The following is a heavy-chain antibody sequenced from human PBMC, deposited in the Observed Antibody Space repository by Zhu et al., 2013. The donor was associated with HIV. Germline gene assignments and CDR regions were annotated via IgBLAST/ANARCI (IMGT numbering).Heavy chain of an antibody. V-gene: IGHV1-18*01. CDR3: ARGPYFRDYFDY. CDR1: DYTFINYA. Sequence: QVQLVQSGPEVKKPGASVKVSCKGSDYTFINYAITWVRQAPGQGLEWMGSISPYNGNTNYLQKFQGRVTVTTDTSTSTAYMELRSLRSDDTAVYYCARGPYFRDYFDYWGQGTLVTVSS. CDR2: ISPYNGNT. J-gene: IGHJ4*02. D-gene: IGHD3-10*02.